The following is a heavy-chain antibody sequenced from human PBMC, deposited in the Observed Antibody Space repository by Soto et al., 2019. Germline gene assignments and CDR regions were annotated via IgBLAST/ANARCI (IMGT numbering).Heavy chain of an antibody. Sequence: QVQLVQSGAEVKKPGSSVKVSCKASGDTLSTYAISWVRQAPGQGLQWMGGIIPVIGTPNYAQKFQGRVTITEEESTSTAYMELSSLRSEDTAVYYCARGPIVRGVALYGMDVWGQGTTVTVSS. CDR1: GDTLSTYA. J-gene: IGHJ6*02. D-gene: IGHD3-10*01. V-gene: IGHV1-69*01. CDR2: IIPVIGTP. CDR3: ARGPIVRGVALYGMDV.